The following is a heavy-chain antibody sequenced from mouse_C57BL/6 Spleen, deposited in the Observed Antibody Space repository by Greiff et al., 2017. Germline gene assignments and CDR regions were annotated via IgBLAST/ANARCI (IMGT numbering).Heavy chain of an antibody. D-gene: IGHD2-1*01. CDR1: GYTFTDYN. J-gene: IGHJ1*03. CDR3: ARDGNYPRWYCDV. Sequence: EVQLQQSGPELVKPGASVKIPCKASGYTFTDYNMHWVKQRTEQGLEWIGRIDPEDGETKYAPKFQGKATITADTSSNTAYLQLSSLTSEDTAVYYCARDGNYPRWYCDVWGTGTTVTVSS. CDR2: IDPEDGET. V-gene: IGHV14-2*01.